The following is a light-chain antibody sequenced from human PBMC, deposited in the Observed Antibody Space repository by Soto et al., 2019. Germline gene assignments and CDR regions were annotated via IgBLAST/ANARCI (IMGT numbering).Light chain of an antibody. J-gene: IGKJ1*01. CDR3: QQRSNWPGWT. V-gene: IGKV3-11*01. Sequence: EIVLTQSPATLSLPPGERATLSCRASQSVSSYLAWYQQKPGQAPRLLIYDASNRATGIPARFIGRGSGTDFNLAVNSLEPEDFAVDYWQQRSNWPGWTFGRGTKVDIK. CDR2: DAS. CDR1: QSVSSY.